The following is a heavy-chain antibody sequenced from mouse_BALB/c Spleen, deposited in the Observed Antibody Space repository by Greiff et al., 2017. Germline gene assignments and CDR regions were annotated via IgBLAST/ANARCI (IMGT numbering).Heavy chain of an antibody. J-gene: IGHJ1*01. CDR1: GFAFSSYD. D-gene: IGHD1-1*01. CDR2: ISSGGGST. Sequence: VHVKQSGGGLVKPGGSLKLSCAASGFAFSSYDMSWVRQTPEKRLEWVAYISSGGGSTYYPDTVKGRFTISRDNAKNTLYLQMSSLKSEDTAMYYCARRGLITTVVASRYFDVWGAGTTVTVSS. CDR3: ARRGLITTVVASRYFDV. V-gene: IGHV5-12-1*01.